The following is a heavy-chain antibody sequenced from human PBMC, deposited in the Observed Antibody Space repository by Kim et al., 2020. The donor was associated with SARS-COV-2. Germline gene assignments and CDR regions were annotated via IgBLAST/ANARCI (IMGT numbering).Heavy chain of an antibody. CDR3: AKNRVTYNDYLPLDY. D-gene: IGHD4-17*01. V-gene: IGHV3-33*06. CDR2: IWYDGGNK. CDR1: GFTFSNYG. J-gene: IGHJ4*02. Sequence: GGSLRLSCAASGFTFSNYGMHWVRQAPGKGLEWVAVIWYDGGNKYYADSVKGRFTISRDNSKNTLYLQMNSLRAEDTAVYYCAKNRVTYNDYLPLDYWGQGTLVTVSS.